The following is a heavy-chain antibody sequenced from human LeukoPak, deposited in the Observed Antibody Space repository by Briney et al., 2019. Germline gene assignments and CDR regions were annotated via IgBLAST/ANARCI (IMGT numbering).Heavy chain of an antibody. CDR1: GGSFSGYY. D-gene: IGHD1-7*01. CDR3: ARWRTGTTWFDP. V-gene: IGHV4-59*10. CDR2: IYTSGST. J-gene: IGHJ5*02. Sequence: SETLSLTCAVYGGSFSGYYWSWIRQPAGKGLEWIGRIYTSGSTNYNPSLKSRVTMSVDTSKNQFSLKLSSVTAADTAVYYCARWRTGTTWFDPWGQGTLVTVSS.